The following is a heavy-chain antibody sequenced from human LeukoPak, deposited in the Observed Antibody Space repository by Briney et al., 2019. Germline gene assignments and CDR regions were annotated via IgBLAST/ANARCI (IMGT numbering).Heavy chain of an antibody. CDR3: ARRGGDFPLCFDV. Sequence: SETLSLNCTVSGGSISSNDWNWVRQPPGKGLEWNGYISYTGSTNYSPSLKSRVTIPVDTSTNQFSLKLRSVTAADRAVYFCARRGGDFPLCFDVWGRATVDTVSS. D-gene: IGHD2-21*02. J-gene: IGHJ2*01. CDR1: GGSISSND. V-gene: IGHV4-59*08. CDR2: ISYTGST.